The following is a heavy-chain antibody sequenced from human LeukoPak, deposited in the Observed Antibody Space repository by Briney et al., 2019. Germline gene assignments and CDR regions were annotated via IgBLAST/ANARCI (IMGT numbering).Heavy chain of an antibody. Sequence: SETLSLTCTVSGGSISGYYWSWIRQPPGKGLEWIAYIYYSGSTNYNPSLKNRATISVDTSKNQFSLKLSSVTAADTAVYYCARLTSSSSGSSFDYWGQGTLVTVSS. J-gene: IGHJ4*02. CDR3: ARLTSSSSGSSFDY. V-gene: IGHV4-59*08. CDR2: IYYSGST. D-gene: IGHD6-6*01. CDR1: GGSISGYY.